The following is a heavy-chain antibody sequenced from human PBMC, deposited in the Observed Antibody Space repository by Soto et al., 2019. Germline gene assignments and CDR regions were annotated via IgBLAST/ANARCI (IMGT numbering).Heavy chain of an antibody. CDR1: GDTFTDYY. J-gene: IGHJ4*02. CDR3: AWGVPVVVVTAALVY. CDR2: VNPSGGHT. Sequence: QVQLVQSGAEVKKPGASVKVSCKASGDTFTDYYIHWVRQAPGQGLEWMGTVNPSGGHTTYAQHFLGRMTMTRDTSTSTLYRELTSLTSAATAVYYCAWGVPVVVVTAALVYWGQGTLVTVSS. D-gene: IGHD2-21*02. V-gene: IGHV1-46*01.